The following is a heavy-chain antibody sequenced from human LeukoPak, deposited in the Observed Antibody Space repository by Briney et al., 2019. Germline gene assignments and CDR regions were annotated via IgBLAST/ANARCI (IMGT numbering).Heavy chain of an antibody. V-gene: IGHV3-48*02. J-gene: IGHJ4*02. CDR1: GFTFSSYS. D-gene: IGHD2-21*02. CDR3: ARAVTVVTRGGLVFDY. Sequence: GGSLLLSCAASGFTFSSYSMNCVRQAPGKGLEWGSYISSSSNTIYYADSVKGRFTISRDNAKNSLFLQMNSLRDEDTSVYYCARAVTVVTRGGLVFDYWGQGTLVTVSS. CDR2: ISSSSNTI.